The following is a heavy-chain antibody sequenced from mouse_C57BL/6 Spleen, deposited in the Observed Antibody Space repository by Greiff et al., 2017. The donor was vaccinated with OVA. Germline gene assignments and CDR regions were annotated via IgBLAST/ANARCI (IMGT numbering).Heavy chain of an antibody. CDR1: GFTFSSYG. CDR3: ARHREDGASHLYFDY. CDR2: ISSGGSYT. Sequence: EVKLMESGGDLVKPGGSLKLSCAASGFTFSSYGMSWVRQTPDKRLEWVATISSGGSYTYYPDSVKGRFTISRDNATNTLYLQMSSLKSEDTAMYYCARHREDGASHLYFDYWGKGTTLTVSS. D-gene: IGHD1-2*01. V-gene: IGHV5-6*01. J-gene: IGHJ2*01.